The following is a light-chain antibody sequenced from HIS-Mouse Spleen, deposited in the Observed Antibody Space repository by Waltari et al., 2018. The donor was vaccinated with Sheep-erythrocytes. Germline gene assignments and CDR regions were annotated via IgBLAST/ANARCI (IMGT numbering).Light chain of an antibody. CDR2: DDS. J-gene: IGLJ2*01. CDR3: QVWDSSSDHVV. CDR1: NIGSTR. Sequence: SYLLTPPPSVSVAPGQTARITCGVNNIGSTRVHWYQQKPGQAPVLVVYDDSDRPSGIPERFSGSNSGNTATLTISRVEAGDEADYYCQVWDSSSDHVVFGGGTKLTVL. V-gene: IGLV3-21*02.